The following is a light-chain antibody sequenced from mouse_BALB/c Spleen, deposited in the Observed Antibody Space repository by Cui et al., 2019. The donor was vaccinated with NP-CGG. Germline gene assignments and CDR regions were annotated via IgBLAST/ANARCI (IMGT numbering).Light chain of an antibody. CDR2: GTN. CDR1: TGAVTTSNY. J-gene: IGLJ1*01. Sequence: QALVTPESALTTSPGETVTLTCRSRTGAVTTSNYANLVQEKPDHLFTGLIGGTNNRVPGVPARFSGSLIGDKAALTITGAQTEDEAIYFCALWYSNHWVFGGGTKLTVL. V-gene: IGLV1*01. CDR3: ALWYSNHWV.